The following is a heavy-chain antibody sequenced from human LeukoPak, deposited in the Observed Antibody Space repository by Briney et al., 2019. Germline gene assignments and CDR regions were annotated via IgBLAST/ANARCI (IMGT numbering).Heavy chain of an antibody. D-gene: IGHD4-17*01. J-gene: IGHJ4*02. CDR1: GFTVSSYS. CDR2: ISSSSSTI. CDR3: ARGDRTVTRGPIDY. V-gene: IGHV3-48*01. Sequence: PGGSLRLSCAASGFTVSSYSMNWVRQAPGKGLEWVSYISSSSSTIYYADSVKGRFTISRDNSKNTLYLQMNSLRAEDTAVYYCARGDRTVTRGPIDYWGQGTLVTVSS.